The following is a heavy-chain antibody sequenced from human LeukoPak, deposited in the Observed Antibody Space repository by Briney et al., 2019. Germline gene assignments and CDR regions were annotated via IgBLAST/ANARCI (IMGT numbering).Heavy chain of an antibody. CDR2: IYYSGST. CDR3: ARAVTTKWDYYYMDV. Sequence: PSETLSLTCTVSGGSISSYYWSWIRQPPGKGLEWIGYIYYSGSTYYNPSLKSRVTISVDTSKNQFSLKLSSVTAADTAVYYCARAVTTKWDYYYMDVWGKGTTVTVSS. V-gene: IGHV4-59*12. J-gene: IGHJ6*03. CDR1: GGSISSYY. D-gene: IGHD4-17*01.